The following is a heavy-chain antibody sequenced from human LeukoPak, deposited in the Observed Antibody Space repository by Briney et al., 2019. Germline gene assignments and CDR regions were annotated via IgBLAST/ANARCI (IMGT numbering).Heavy chain of an antibody. V-gene: IGHV4-31*03. CDR1: GDSFSGGVYY. D-gene: IGHD4-11*01. CDR3: ARGYRGPNWFDP. J-gene: IGHJ5*02. Sequence: PSQALSLTCTVSGDSFSGGVYYWSWIRHLPGEGLEWIGYIYYSGDTFYNPSLKSRVTISMDTSKDQFSLRLSSVTVADTALYYCARGYRGPNWFDPWGQGTLVTVSP. CDR2: IYYSGDT.